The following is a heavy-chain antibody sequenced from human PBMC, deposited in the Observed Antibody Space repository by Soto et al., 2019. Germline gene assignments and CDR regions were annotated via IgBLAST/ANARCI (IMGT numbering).Heavy chain of an antibody. Sequence: KVSCKASGYTFTSYGISWVRQAPGQGLEWMGRIDPSDSYTNYSPSFQGHVAISTDKSISTAYLQWSSLKASDTAMYYCARHRGDSSGYLEYWGQGTQVTVSS. CDR1: GYTFTSYG. D-gene: IGHD3-22*01. J-gene: IGHJ4*02. V-gene: IGHV5-10-1*01. CDR2: IDPSDSYT. CDR3: ARHRGDSSGYLEY.